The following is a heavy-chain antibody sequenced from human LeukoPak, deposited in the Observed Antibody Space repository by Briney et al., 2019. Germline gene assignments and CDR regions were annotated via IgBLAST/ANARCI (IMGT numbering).Heavy chain of an antibody. CDR2: IYPGDSDT. CDR1: GYTFSSSW. D-gene: IGHD3-22*01. CDR3: ARSTSAYYSADY. Sequence: GESLKISCKGSGYTFSSSWIGWVRQMPGKGLEWMGIIYPGDSDTRYSPSFQGQVTISADKSTNTAYLQWSSLQASDTAMYYCARSTSAYYSADYWGQGTLVTVSS. V-gene: IGHV5-51*01. J-gene: IGHJ4*02.